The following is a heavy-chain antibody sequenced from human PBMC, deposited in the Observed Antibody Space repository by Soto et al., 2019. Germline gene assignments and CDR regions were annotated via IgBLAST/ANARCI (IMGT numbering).Heavy chain of an antibody. V-gene: IGHV4-59*12. J-gene: IGHJ4*02. D-gene: IGHD2-15*01. Sequence: SETLSLTCTVSGGSISSYYWSWIRQPPGKGLEWIGYIYYSGSTNYNPSLKSRVTISVDTSKNQFSLKLSSVTAADTAVYYCARGEVVVAATRSGYFDYWGQGTLVTVSS. CDR3: ARGEVVVAATRSGYFDY. CDR2: IYYSGST. CDR1: GGSISSYY.